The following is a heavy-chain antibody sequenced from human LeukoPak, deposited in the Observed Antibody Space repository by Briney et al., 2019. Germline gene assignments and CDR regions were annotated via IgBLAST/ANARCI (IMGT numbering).Heavy chain of an antibody. Sequence: SETLSLTCTVSGGSISSSSYYWGWIRQLPGKGLEWIGSIYYSGCTYYNPSLKSRVVISADTSKDQFSLKLSSVTAADTAVYYCARHRPYYDSSGYPSLYYYYYGMDVWGQGTTVTVSS. CDR2: IYYSGCT. D-gene: IGHD3-22*01. J-gene: IGHJ6*02. CDR1: GGSISSSSYY. CDR3: ARHRPYYDSSGYPSLYYYYYGMDV. V-gene: IGHV4-39*01.